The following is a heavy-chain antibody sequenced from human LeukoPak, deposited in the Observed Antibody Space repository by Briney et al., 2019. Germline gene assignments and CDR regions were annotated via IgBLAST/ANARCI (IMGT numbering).Heavy chain of an antibody. J-gene: IGHJ6*02. CDR2: IKQDRSET. V-gene: IGHV3-7*03. Sequence: PGGSLRLSCAASGFTFGNSWMTWVRQAPGKGLEWVASIKQDRSETYYVDSVKGRFTISRDNAKNSLYLQMSNLRAEDTAVYFCARGGGLDVWGQGATVTVSS. D-gene: IGHD3-16*01. CDR1: GFTFGNSW. CDR3: ARGGGLDV.